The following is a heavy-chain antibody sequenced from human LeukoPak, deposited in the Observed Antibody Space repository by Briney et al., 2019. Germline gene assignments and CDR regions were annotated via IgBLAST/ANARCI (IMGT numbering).Heavy chain of an antibody. CDR3: ARATMVRGARGYYYYGMDV. J-gene: IGHJ6*04. D-gene: IGHD3-10*01. Sequence: KPSETLSLTCAVYGGSFSGYYWSWIRQPPGKGLEWIGEINHSGSTNYNPSLKSRVTISVDTSKNQFSLKLSSVTAADTAVYYCARATMVRGARGYYYYGMDVWGKGTTVTVSS. CDR1: GGSFSGYY. CDR2: INHSGST. V-gene: IGHV4-34*01.